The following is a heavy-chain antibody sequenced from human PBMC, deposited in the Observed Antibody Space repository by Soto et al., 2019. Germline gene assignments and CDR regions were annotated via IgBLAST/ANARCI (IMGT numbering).Heavy chain of an antibody. V-gene: IGHV4-39*01. D-gene: IGHD6-13*01. CDR2: IYYSGST. Sequence: QLQLQESGPGLVKPSETLSLTCTVSGGSISSSSYYWGWIRQPPGKGLEWIGSIYYSGSTYYNPYLKSRVXXSXDXXKNQFSLQLSSVTAADTAVYYCARQGRYSSSFTDYWGQGTLVTVSS. CDR3: ARQGRYSSSFTDY. J-gene: IGHJ4*02. CDR1: GGSISSSSYY.